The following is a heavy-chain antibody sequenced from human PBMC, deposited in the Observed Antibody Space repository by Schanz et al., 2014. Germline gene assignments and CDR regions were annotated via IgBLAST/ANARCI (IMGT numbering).Heavy chain of an antibody. J-gene: IGHJ3*02. Sequence: QVQLVQSGAEVKKPGSSAKVSCKASGGTFSSYTISWVRQARGQGLEWVGRFIPILDVGNYAQQFQGRVTFTADKSTSTAYMELSSLRYEDTALYYCARGTMPGTFDIWGQGTMVTVSS. V-gene: IGHV1-69*02. D-gene: IGHD2-2*01. CDR1: GGTFSSYT. CDR3: ARGTMPGTFDI. CDR2: FIPILDVG.